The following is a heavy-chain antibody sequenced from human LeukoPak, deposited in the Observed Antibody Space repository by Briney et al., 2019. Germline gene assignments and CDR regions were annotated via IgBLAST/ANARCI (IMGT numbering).Heavy chain of an antibody. Sequence: SETLSLTCTVSGGSISSSSYWAWIRQPPGKGLEWIGNIYYSGSTYYNPSLKSRVTISVDTSKNHFSLKLSSVTAADTAVYYCARGYMVRGVITGSFDYWGQGTLVTVSS. D-gene: IGHD3-10*01. CDR2: IYYSGST. J-gene: IGHJ4*02. CDR3: ARGYMVRGVITGSFDY. V-gene: IGHV4-39*07. CDR1: GGSISSSSY.